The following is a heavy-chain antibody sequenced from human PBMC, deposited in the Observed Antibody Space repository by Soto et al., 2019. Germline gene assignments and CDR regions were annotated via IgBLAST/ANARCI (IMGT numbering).Heavy chain of an antibody. D-gene: IGHD3-10*01. V-gene: IGHV3-15*01. J-gene: IGHJ4*02. CDR2: IKTKTDGGTT. Sequence: GGSLRLSCAASGFPFTNAWMSWVRQAPGKGLEWVGRIKTKTDGGTTDYAAPVKGRFTISRDDSKNTLYLQMNSLKTEDTAVYYCTTRITMVRGVRHEFDFWGQGTLVTVSS. CDR3: TTRITMVRGVRHEFDF. CDR1: GFPFTNAW.